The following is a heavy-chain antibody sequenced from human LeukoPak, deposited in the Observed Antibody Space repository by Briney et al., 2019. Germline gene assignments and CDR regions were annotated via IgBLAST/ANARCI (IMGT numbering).Heavy chain of an antibody. CDR3: AREREGYCSSTSCYYYYYMDV. J-gene: IGHJ6*03. Sequence: SETLSLTCTVSGGSISSYYWSWIRQPAGKGLEWIGRIYTSGSTNYNPSLKSRVTMSVDTSKNQFSLKLSSVTAADTAVYYCAREREGYCSSTSCYYYYYMDVWGKGTTVTVSS. CDR2: IYTSGST. V-gene: IGHV4-4*07. D-gene: IGHD2-2*01. CDR1: GGSISSYY.